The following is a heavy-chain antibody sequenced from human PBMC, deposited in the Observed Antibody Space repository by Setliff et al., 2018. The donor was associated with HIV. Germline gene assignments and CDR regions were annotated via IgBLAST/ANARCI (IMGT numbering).Heavy chain of an antibody. V-gene: IGHV3-20*04. CDR3: AKDRVGYCSSISCPGGFDY. Sequence: GGSLRLSCEASGFIFSSAWMSWVRQTPGKGLEWVSGISWSGGGTGYAASVKGRFTISRDDAKNSLYLQMSSLRAEDTALYYCAKDRVGYCSSISCPGGFDYWGQGTLVTVSS. D-gene: IGHD2-2*03. CDR1: GFIFSSAW. CDR2: ISWSGGGT. J-gene: IGHJ4*02.